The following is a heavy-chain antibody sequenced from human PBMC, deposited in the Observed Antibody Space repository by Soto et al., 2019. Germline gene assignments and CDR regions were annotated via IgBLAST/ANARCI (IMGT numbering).Heavy chain of an antibody. CDR2: IVVGSGNT. V-gene: IGHV1-58*01. Sequence: ASVKVSCKASGFTFTSSAVQWVRQARGQRLEWIGWIVVGSGNTNYAQKFQERVTITRDMSTSTAYMELSSLRSEDTAVYYCAASPTSDYDILTGYWDEYYYYGMDVWGQGTTVTVSS. J-gene: IGHJ6*02. D-gene: IGHD3-9*01. CDR3: AASPTSDYDILTGYWDEYYYYGMDV. CDR1: GFTFTSSA.